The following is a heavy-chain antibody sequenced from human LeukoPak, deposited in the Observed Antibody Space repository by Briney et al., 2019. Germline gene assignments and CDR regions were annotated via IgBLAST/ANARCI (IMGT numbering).Heavy chain of an antibody. CDR3: ARDPSGRASHLDY. D-gene: IGHD3-10*01. V-gene: IGHV3-74*01. J-gene: IGHJ4*02. Sequence: AGGSLRLSCAASGFTFSSYWMHWVRQAPGKGLVWVSRINSDGSSTSYADPVKGRFTIPRDNAKNTLYLQMNSLRAEDTAVYYCARDPSGRASHLDYWGQGTLVTVSS. CDR2: INSDGSST. CDR1: GFTFSSYW.